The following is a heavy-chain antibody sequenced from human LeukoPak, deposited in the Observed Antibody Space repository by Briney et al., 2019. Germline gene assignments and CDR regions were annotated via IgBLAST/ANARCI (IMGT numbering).Heavy chain of an antibody. D-gene: IGHD2-21*01. CDR3: ARVARGDHFYY. CDR2: ISVYNGNT. CDR1: GYSFTSYG. J-gene: IGHJ4*02. V-gene: IGHV1-18*01. Sequence: ASVKVSCKASGYSFTSYGISWVRQAPGQGLEWMGWISVYNGNTNYAQKLQGRVTMTTDASTSTAYMELRSLRSDDTAVYYCARVARGDHFYYWGQGTLVTVSS.